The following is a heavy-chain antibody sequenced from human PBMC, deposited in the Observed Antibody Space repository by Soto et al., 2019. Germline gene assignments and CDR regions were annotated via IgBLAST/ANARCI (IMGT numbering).Heavy chain of an antibody. D-gene: IGHD3-10*01. CDR1: GGTFSNYA. CDR3: AREYGSGSYYKNWFDP. V-gene: IGHV1-69*13. J-gene: IGHJ5*02. CDR2: IIPIFGTA. Sequence: GASVKVSCQASGGTFSNYAISWVRQAPGQGLEWMGGIIPIFGTANYAQKFQGRVTITADESTSTAYMELSSLRSEDTAVYYCAREYGSGSYYKNWFDPWGQGTLVTVS.